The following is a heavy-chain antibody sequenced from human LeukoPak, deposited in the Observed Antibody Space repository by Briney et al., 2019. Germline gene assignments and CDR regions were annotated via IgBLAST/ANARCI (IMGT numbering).Heavy chain of an antibody. J-gene: IGHJ4*02. Sequence: GASVKVSCKASGYTFTSYAMHWVRQAPGQRLEWMGWINAGNGNTKYSQKFQGRVTITRDTSASTAYMELSSLRSEDTAVYYCARSGSYVNPHFDYWGQGTLVTVSS. V-gene: IGHV1-3*01. D-gene: IGHD1-26*01. CDR1: GYTFTSYA. CDR2: INAGNGNT. CDR3: ARSGSYVNPHFDY.